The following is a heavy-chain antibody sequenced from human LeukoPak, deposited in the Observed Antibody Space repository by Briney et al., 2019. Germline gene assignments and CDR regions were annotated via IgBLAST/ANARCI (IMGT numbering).Heavy chain of an antibody. CDR2: IYTSGST. D-gene: IGHD3-22*01. CDR1: GGSISSYY. J-gene: IGHJ6*03. CDR3: ARDSSGYYSTYYYYYMDV. Sequence: PSETLSLTCTVSGGSISSYYWSWIRQPAGKGLGWIGRIYTSGSTNYNPSLKSRVTMSVDTSKNQFSLKLSSVTAADTAVYYCARDSSGYYSTYYYYYMDVWGKGTTVTVSS. V-gene: IGHV4-4*07.